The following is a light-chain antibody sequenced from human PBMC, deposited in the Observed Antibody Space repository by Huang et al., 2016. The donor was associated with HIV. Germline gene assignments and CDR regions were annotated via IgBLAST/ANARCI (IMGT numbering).Light chain of an antibody. J-gene: IGKJ3*01. CDR1: PNIGDN. CDR2: GAS. V-gene: IGKV3-15*01. Sequence: DIVMTQSPAPLSVSPGESATLTCRASPNIGDNLPWYQHKPGQAPRLLIYGASTRATGIPPRFSGSGSGTEFTRTISGLESEDFAVYYCQQFNNWPPRFTFGPGTTVDVK. CDR3: QQFNNWPPRFT.